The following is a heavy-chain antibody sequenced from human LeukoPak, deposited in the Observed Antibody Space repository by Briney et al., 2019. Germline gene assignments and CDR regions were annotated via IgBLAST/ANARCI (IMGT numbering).Heavy chain of an antibody. CDR3: ARTAGEQWLPSYYFDY. J-gene: IGHJ4*02. CDR2: IYYRGST. V-gene: IGHV4-59*01. Sequence: PSETLSLTCTVSGGSISSYYWSWIRQPPGKGLEWIGYIYYRGSTNYNPSLKSRVTISVDTSKNQFSLKLSSVTAADTAVYYCARTAGEQWLPSYYFDYWGQGTLVTVSS. CDR1: GGSISSYY. D-gene: IGHD6-19*01.